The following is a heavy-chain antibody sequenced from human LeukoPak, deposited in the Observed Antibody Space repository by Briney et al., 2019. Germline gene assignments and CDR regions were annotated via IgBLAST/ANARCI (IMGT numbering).Heavy chain of an antibody. CDR2: IYHSGST. D-gene: IGHD5-12*01. CDR1: GGSISSSSYY. CDR3: AHQQDIVATTGPIDY. V-gene: IGHV4-39*07. Sequence: SETLSLTCTVSGGSISSSSYYWGWIRQPPGKGLEWIGSIYHSGSTYYNPSLKSRVTISVDTSKNQFSLKLSSVTAADTAVYYCAHQQDIVATTGPIDYWGQGTLVTVSS. J-gene: IGHJ4*02.